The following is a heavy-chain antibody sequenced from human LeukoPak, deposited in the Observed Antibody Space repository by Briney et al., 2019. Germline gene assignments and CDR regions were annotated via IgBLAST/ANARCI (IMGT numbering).Heavy chain of an antibody. CDR3: ARGRVGQWLVDAFDI. CDR2: ISAGGGTT. V-gene: IGHV3-23*01. Sequence: GGSLRLSCTASGFKFSIYAMSWVRQAPGKGLEWVSGISAGGGTTFYADSLKGRFTISRNNAKNSLYLHIDSLRAEDTAVYYCARGRVGQWLVDAFDIWGQGTMVTVSS. CDR1: GFKFSIYA. J-gene: IGHJ3*02. D-gene: IGHD6-19*01.